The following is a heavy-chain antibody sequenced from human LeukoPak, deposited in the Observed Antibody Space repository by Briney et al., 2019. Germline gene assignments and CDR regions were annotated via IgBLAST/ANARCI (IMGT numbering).Heavy chain of an antibody. V-gene: IGHV3-23*01. CDR2: ISGSGSST. CDR3: AKSCNSGNCYYNY. D-gene: IGHD2/OR15-2a*01. Sequence: PGGSLRLSCVASGFTFSSFSMNWIRQAPEKGLEWVSGISGSGSSTYYADSVKGRFTISRDNSENTLSLQMNSLRADDTAIYYCAKSCNSGNCYYNYWGQGTLVTVSS. J-gene: IGHJ4*02. CDR1: GFTFSSFS.